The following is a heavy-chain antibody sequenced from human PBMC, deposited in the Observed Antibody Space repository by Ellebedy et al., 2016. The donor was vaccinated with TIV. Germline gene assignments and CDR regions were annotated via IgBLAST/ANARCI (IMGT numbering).Heavy chain of an antibody. Sequence: AASVKVSCKASGVTFNTYALSWVRQAPGQGLEWMGGIIPIFGTANYAQKFQGRVTITADKSTSTANMELSSLRSEYTAVYYCASFRPVYDTSGYYYYFDYWGQGTLVTVSS. CDR2: IIPIFGTA. D-gene: IGHD3-22*01. CDR3: ASFRPVYDTSGYYYYFDY. V-gene: IGHV1-69*06. CDR1: GVTFNTYA. J-gene: IGHJ4*02.